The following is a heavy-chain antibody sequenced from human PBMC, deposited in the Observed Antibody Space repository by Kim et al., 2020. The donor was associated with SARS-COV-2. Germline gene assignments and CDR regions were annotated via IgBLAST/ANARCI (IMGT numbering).Heavy chain of an antibody. D-gene: IGHD3-22*01. V-gene: IGHV3-11*06. Sequence: VKGRLNISRDNAKNSLFLQMNSLRADDTAVYYCVRAGHYDSSGYLRDFDYWGQGTMVTVSS. CDR3: VRAGHYDSSGYLRDFDY. J-gene: IGHJ4*02.